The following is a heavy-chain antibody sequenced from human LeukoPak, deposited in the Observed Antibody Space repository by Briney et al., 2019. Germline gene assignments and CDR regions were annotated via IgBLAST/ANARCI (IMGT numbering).Heavy chain of an antibody. J-gene: IGHJ3*01. CDR1: GFPFNTND. V-gene: IGHV3-23*01. CDR2: IGGRDGGT. D-gene: IGHD1-7*01. CDR3: ARGAQLHAFDL. Sequence: PGGSLRLSCAASGFPFNTNDMSWVRQAPGKGLEWVSAIGGRDGGTYYADSVKGRFTISRDNAKNSLYLQMNSLRGEDTAVYYCARGAQLHAFDLWGQGTMVTVSS.